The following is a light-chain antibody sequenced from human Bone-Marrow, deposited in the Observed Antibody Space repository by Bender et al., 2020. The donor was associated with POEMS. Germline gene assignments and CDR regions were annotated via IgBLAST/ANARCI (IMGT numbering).Light chain of an antibody. CDR3: SSYAGDTTWL. V-gene: IGLV2-23*01. CDR1: SSDIGTYKF. CDR2: EGT. Sequence: QSGLAQPASVPASPGQSITIPCTGTSSDIGTYKFVSWYQQYPGKAPKLLIYEGTRRPSGVSSCFSGSKSGNMASLTISGLQAEDEAHYYCSSYAGDTTWLFGGGTKVTVL. J-gene: IGLJ3*02.